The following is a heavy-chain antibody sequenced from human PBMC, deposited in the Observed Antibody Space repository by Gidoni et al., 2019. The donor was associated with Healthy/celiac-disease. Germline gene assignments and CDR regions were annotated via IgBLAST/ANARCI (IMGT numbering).Heavy chain of an antibody. V-gene: IGHV3-11*01. CDR2: SSSSGSTI. Sequence: QVQLVESGGGLVKPGGSLSLSCAASGFTFSDYYMSWIRKAPGKGLEWVSYSSSSGSTIYYADSVKGRFTISRDNAKNSLYLQMNSLRAEDTAVYYCARYYYDSTYYFDYWGQGTLVTVSS. CDR3: ARYYYDSTYYFDY. CDR1: GFTFSDYY. D-gene: IGHD3-22*01. J-gene: IGHJ4*02.